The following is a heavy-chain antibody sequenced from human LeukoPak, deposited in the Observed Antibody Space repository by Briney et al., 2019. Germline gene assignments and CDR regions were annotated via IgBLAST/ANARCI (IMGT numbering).Heavy chain of an antibody. Sequence: KSSQTLSLTCTVSGDSISGNHYWNRIRQPAGKGLEWIGRIFTSGNSNYNPSLTSRVTISLDTSKDQFSLRLSSVTAADTAFYYCARESATSGSTDWGQGTLVTVSS. V-gene: IGHV4-61*02. J-gene: IGHJ4*02. D-gene: IGHD3-10*01. CDR2: IFTSGNS. CDR1: GDSISGNHY. CDR3: ARESATSGSTD.